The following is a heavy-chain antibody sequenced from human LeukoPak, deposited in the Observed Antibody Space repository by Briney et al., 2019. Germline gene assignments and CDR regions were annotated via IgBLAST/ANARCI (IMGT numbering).Heavy chain of an antibody. CDR2: ISYSGSP. CDR3: ARHGISVADTRSGDAFDI. V-gene: IGHV4-59*08. CDR1: GGSISNYY. Sequence: SETLSLTCTVSGGSISNYYWSWIRQPPGKGLEWVGYISYSGSPNFNPSLKSRVTISVDTSKNQFSLELSSVTAADTAVYYCARHGISVADTRSGDAFDIWGQGTLVTVSS. D-gene: IGHD6-19*01. J-gene: IGHJ3*02.